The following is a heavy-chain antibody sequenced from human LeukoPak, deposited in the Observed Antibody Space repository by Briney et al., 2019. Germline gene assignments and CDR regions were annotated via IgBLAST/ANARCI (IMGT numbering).Heavy chain of an antibody. J-gene: IGHJ4*02. V-gene: IGHV3-23*01. D-gene: IGHD2-21*01. CDR2: ISGSGGDT. Sequence: GGSLRLSCAASGFTSSNYALTWVRQPPRKGLEWVSVISGSGGDTYYADSVKGRFTISRDNSKDALYLQMDSLSPEDTDLYSCAKDSGDWTRGTLLPRDYYFDYWGQGAPVTVSS. CDR3: AKDSGDWTRGTLLPRDYYFDY. CDR1: GFTSSNYA.